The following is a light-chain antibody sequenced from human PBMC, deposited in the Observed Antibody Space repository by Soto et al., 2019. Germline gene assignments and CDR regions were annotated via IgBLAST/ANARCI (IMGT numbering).Light chain of an antibody. Sequence: QYVLTQPPSVSGAPGQRVTISCTGSSSNIGAGYDVHWYQQLPGTAPKLLIYGNSNRPSGVPDRFSGSKSGTSASLAITGLQAEDAADYYCQSYDSSLNWVFGGGTKLTVL. CDR3: QSYDSSLNWV. CDR2: GNS. J-gene: IGLJ3*02. CDR1: SSNIGAGYD. V-gene: IGLV1-40*01.